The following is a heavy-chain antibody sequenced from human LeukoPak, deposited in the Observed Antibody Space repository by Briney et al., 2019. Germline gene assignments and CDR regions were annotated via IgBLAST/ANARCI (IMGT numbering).Heavy chain of an antibody. V-gene: IGHV4-4*07. CDR3: ARGPAYWNDRTGAFDI. Sequence: SETLSLTCTVSGGSISSYYWSWIRQPAGKGLEWIGRIYTSGSTNYNPSLKSRVTMSVDTSKNQFSLKLSSVTAADTAVYYCARGPAYWNDRTGAFDIWGQGTMVTVSS. J-gene: IGHJ3*02. CDR1: GGSISSYY. CDR2: IYTSGST. D-gene: IGHD1-1*01.